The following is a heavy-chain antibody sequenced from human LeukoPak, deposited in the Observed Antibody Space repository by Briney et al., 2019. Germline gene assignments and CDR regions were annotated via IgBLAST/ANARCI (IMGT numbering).Heavy chain of an antibody. V-gene: IGHV4-4*09. D-gene: IGHD4-23*01. CDR1: GGSISSYY. J-gene: IGHJ4*02. CDR3: ASGPSTRGGIDY. CDR2: IYTSGST. Sequence: SETLSLTCTVSGGSISSYYWSWIRQPPGKGLEWIGYIYTSGSTNYNPSLKSRVTISVDTSKNQFSLKLSSVTVADTAVYYCASGPSTRGGIDYWGQGTLVTVSS.